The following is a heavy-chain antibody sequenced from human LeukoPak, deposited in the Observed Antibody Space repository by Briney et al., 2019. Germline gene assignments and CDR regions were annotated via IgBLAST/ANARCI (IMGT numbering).Heavy chain of an antibody. J-gene: IGHJ4*02. CDR3: ARASRGSSGWSQPFDY. CDR1: GFTFSSYA. CDR2: ISYDGSNK. D-gene: IGHD6-19*01. Sequence: GGSLRLSCAASGFTFSSYAMHWVRQAPGKGLEWVAVISYDGSNKYYADSVKGRFTISRDNSKNTLYLQMNSLRAEDTAVYYCARASRGSSGWSQPFDYWGQGTLVTVSS. V-gene: IGHV3-30-3*01.